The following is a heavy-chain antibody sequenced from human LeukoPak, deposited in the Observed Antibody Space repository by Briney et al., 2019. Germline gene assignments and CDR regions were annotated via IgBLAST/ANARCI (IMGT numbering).Heavy chain of an antibody. J-gene: IGHJ4*02. D-gene: IGHD6-6*01. CDR2: ISGSGGGT. Sequence: GGSLRLSCAASGFTFSSYAMSWVRQAPGKGLEWVSAISGSGGGTYYADSVKGRFTISRDNSKNTLYLQMNSLRAEDTAVYYCAKGTEYSSSSVYFDYWGQGTLVTVSS. CDR3: AKGTEYSSSSVYFDY. V-gene: IGHV3-23*01. CDR1: GFTFSSYA.